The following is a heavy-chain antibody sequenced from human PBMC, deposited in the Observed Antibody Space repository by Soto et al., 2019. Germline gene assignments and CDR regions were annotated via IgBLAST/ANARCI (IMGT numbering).Heavy chain of an antibody. CDR3: AKDQASGQGSFDS. CDR1: GFTFGDYA. V-gene: IGHV3-49*04. J-gene: IGHJ4*02. CDR2: IRSTKYGATT. D-gene: IGHD2-15*01. Sequence: PGGSLRLSCTASGFTFGDYAVTWVRQAPGKGLEWVGFIRSTKYGATTEYAASVKGRFTISRDNSKNTLFLQMNSLRADDTAVYYCAKDQASGQGSFDSWGQGTLVTVSS.